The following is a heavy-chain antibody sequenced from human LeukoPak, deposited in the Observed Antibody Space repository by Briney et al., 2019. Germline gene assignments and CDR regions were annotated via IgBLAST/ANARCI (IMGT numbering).Heavy chain of an antibody. D-gene: IGHD3-10*01. V-gene: IGHV4-30-2*01. CDR1: GGSISSGGYS. J-gene: IGHJ4*02. CDR2: IYHSGST. CDR3: ASLAQYGSGSYSDY. Sequence: PSETLSLTCAVSGGSISSGGYSWSWIRQPPGKGLEWIGYIYHSGSTYYNPSLKSRVTISVDRSKNQFSLKLSSVTAADTAVYYCASLAQYGSGSYSDYWGQGTLVTVSS.